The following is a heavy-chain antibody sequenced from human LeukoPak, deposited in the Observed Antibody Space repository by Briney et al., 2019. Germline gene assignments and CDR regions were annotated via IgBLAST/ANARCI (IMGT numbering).Heavy chain of an antibody. Sequence: PSETLSLTCAVYGGSFSGYYWSWIRQPPGKGLEWIGEINHSGSTNYNPSLKSRVTISVDTSKNQFSLKLSSVTAADTAVYYCARDRDYYGSGSYSSLDYWGQGTLVTVSS. CDR3: ARDRDYYGSGSYSSLDY. CDR1: GGSFSGYY. J-gene: IGHJ4*02. CDR2: INHSGST. V-gene: IGHV4-34*01. D-gene: IGHD3-10*01.